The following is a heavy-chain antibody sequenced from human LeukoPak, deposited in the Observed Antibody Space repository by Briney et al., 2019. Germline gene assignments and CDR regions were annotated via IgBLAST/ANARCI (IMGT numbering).Heavy chain of an antibody. V-gene: IGHV6-1*01. Sequence: SQTLSLTCAISGDSVSSNSAAWNWIRQSPSRGLEWLGRTYYRSKWYNDYAVSVKSRITINPDTSKNQFSLQLNSVTPEDTAVYYCARSPNPQWLEEYYFDYWGQGTLVTVSS. CDR3: ARSPNPQWLEEYYFDY. J-gene: IGHJ4*02. CDR1: GDSVSSNSAA. CDR2: TYYRSKWYN. D-gene: IGHD6-19*01.